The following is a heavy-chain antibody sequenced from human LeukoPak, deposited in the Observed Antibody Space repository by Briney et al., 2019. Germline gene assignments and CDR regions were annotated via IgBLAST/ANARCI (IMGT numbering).Heavy chain of an antibody. CDR1: GFTFSSYG. D-gene: IGHD2-2*01. J-gene: IGHJ4*02. CDR3: AKVHDQNYFDY. Sequence: GGSLRLSCAASGFTFSSYGMHWVRQAPGKGLEWVAFIRYDGSNKYYADSVKGRFTISRDNSKNTLYLQMNSLRAEDTAVYYCAKVHDQNYFDYWGQGTLVTVSS. CDR2: IRYDGSNK. V-gene: IGHV3-30*02.